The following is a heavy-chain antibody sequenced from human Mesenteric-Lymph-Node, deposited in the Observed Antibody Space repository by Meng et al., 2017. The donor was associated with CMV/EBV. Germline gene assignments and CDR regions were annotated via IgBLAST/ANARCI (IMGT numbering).Heavy chain of an antibody. CDR2: IYYRART. J-gene: IGHJ5*02. D-gene: IGHD2-21*02. CDR1: RSYF. CDR3: ARDQKTLVTDAGLGYIRLDP. Sequence: RSYFSRWIRQPPETGLEWLVSIYYRARTSSNPSLESRITISVDTSKNQFSLKLTSLTAADTAVYFCARDQKTLVTDAGLGYIRLDPWGQGTLVTVSS. V-gene: IGHV4-39*07.